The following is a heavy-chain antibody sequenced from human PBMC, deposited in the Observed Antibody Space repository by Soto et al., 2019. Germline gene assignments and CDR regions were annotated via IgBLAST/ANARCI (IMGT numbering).Heavy chain of an antibody. Sequence: SETLSLTCTVSGGSISSGGYYWSWIRQHPGKGLEWIGYIYYSGSTYYNPSLKSRVTISVDTSKNQFSLKLSSVTAADTAVYYCARGIGRQLAPGPGWFDPWGQGTLVTVSS. CDR3: ARGIGRQLAPGPGWFDP. D-gene: IGHD6-13*01. CDR2: IYYSGST. J-gene: IGHJ5*02. CDR1: GGSISSGGYY. V-gene: IGHV4-31*03.